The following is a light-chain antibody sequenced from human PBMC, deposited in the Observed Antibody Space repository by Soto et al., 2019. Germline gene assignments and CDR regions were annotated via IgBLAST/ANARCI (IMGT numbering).Light chain of an antibody. V-gene: IGLV1-40*01. CDR1: SSNIGAGYD. CDR3: QSFDISPNGFWV. Sequence: QSVLTQPPSVSGAPGQRVTISCTGSSSNIGAGYDVHWYQQLPGTAPKLLIYGNSNRPSGVPDRFSGSKSGTSASLAITGLQAEDEADYYCQSFDISPNGFWVFGGGTKLTVL. CDR2: GNS. J-gene: IGLJ3*02.